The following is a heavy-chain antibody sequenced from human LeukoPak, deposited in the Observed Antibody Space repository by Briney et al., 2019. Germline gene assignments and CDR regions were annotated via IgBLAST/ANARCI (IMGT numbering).Heavy chain of an antibody. Sequence: ASVKVSCKASGYTFTSYDINWVRQATGQGLEWMGWMNPNSGNTGYAQKFHGRVTMTRNTSISTAYMELSSLRSEDTAVYYCASCPYYDFWSGYYSYGMDVWGQGTTVTVSS. D-gene: IGHD3-3*01. CDR3: ASCPYYDFWSGYYSYGMDV. J-gene: IGHJ6*02. CDR2: MNPNSGNT. V-gene: IGHV1-8*01. CDR1: GYTFTSYD.